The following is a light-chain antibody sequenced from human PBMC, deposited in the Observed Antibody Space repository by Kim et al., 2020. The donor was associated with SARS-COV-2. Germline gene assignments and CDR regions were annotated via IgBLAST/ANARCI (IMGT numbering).Light chain of an antibody. V-gene: IGLV1-44*01. CDR3: AAWDDSLNGWV. J-gene: IGLJ3*02. Sequence: GQSVAISCSGSRSNIVSNHVNWSQHLPGTAPKLLIYTNNQRPSGVPDRFSGSKSGTSASLAISGLQSEDEADYYCAAWDDSLNGWVFGGGTKVTVL. CDR2: TNN. CDR1: RSNIVSNH.